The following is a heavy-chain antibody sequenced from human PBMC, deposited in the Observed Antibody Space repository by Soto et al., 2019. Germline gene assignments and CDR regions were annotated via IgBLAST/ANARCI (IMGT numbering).Heavy chain of an antibody. J-gene: IGHJ4*02. Sequence: QVQLKESGPGLVKPSGTLSLTCAVSSGSISSSNWWSWVRQPPGKGLEWIGDIYDSGSTNYNPSLTSRVTISVDKSKNQFSLKLSAVTAADTAVYYCASLIAATSYWGQGTLVTVSS. CDR3: ASLIAATSY. D-gene: IGHD6-13*01. CDR2: IYDSGST. CDR1: SGSISSSNW. V-gene: IGHV4-4*02.